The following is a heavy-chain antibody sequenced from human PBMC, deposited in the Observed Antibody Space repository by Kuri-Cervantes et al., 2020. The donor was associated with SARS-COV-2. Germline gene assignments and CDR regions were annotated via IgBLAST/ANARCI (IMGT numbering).Heavy chain of an antibody. CDR1: GYTFTSYA. D-gene: IGHD1-14*01. V-gene: IGHV1-46*03. Sequence: ASVKVSCKASGYTFTSYAMHWVRQAPGQGLEWMGMINPGGGGTGYAQKFQDRVFVTRDTATRTVYMEPSSLTSEDTAVYFCTRADIGHCSGTTCDGFDSWGQGTLVTVSS. J-gene: IGHJ4*02. CDR2: INPGGGGT. CDR3: TRADIGHCSGTTCDGFDS.